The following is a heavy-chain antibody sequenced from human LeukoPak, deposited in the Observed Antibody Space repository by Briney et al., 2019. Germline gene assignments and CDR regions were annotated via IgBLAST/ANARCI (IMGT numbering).Heavy chain of an antibody. V-gene: IGHV3-48*03. D-gene: IGHD3-22*01. CDR2: ITPSGSTK. CDR1: GFTFSNYE. Sequence: PGGSLRLSCAASGFTFSNYEVNWVRQAPGKGLEWVSYITPSGSTKYYADSVKGRFTISRDNAKNSLYLQMNSLRAEDTAVYYCARDWRDSSGKFPNDAFDIWGQGTMVTVSS. J-gene: IGHJ3*02. CDR3: ARDWRDSSGKFPNDAFDI.